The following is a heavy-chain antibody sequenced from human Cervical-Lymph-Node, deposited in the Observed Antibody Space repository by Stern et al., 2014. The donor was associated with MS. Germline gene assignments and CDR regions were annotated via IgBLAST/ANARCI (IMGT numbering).Heavy chain of an antibody. CDR2: IDNSGSTT. V-gene: IGHV4-4*02. D-gene: IGHD6-13*01. CDR1: GYSISNGYW. J-gene: IGHJ4*02. Sequence: QLQLQESGPGLVKPSGTLSLTCSVSGYSISNGYWWSWVRQPPGKGLEWIGEIDNSGSTTSYNPSLGSRVTISVDSSKNHLSLRLPSVTAADTAVYYCARNGHYSSDYWGQGTLVTVSS. CDR3: ARNGHYSSDY.